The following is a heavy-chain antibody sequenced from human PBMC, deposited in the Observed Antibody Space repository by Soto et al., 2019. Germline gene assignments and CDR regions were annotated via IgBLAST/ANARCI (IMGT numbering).Heavy chain of an antibody. J-gene: IGHJ4*02. CDR2: ISSRGDTI. V-gene: IGHV3-11*04. CDR1: GFIFSDFH. CDR3: ARVRYNWNYDLDY. D-gene: IGHD1-7*01. Sequence: GGSLRLSCAASGFIFSDFHMTWIRQAPGKGLELVAYISSRGDTIYYADSVRGRITISRDNDKDSLFLQMSSVTAADTAVYYCARVRYNWNYDLDYWGQGTLVTVSS.